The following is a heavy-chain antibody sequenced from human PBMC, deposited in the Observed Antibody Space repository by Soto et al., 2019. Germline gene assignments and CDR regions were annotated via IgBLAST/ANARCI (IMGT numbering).Heavy chain of an antibody. Sequence: GASVKVSCKASGYTFTSCDINWVRQATGQGLEWMGWMNPNSGNTGYAQKFQGRVTMTRNTSISTAYMELSSLRSEDTAVYYCARGIHCSSTSCYWGPYYYYYYYMDVWGKGTTVTVSS. CDR1: GYTFTSCD. D-gene: IGHD2-2*01. V-gene: IGHV1-8*01. CDR3: ARGIHCSSTSCYWGPYYYYYYYMDV. CDR2: MNPNSGNT. J-gene: IGHJ6*03.